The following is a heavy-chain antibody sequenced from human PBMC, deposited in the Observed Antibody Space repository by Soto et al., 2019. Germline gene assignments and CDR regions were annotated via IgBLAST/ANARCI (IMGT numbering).Heavy chain of an antibody. CDR2: IYWNDEK. V-gene: IGHV2-5*01. CDR1: GFSLSTSGVA. D-gene: IGHD1-1*01. J-gene: IGHJ4*02. CDR3: ARRNDPWYFDY. Sequence: GPTLVNPTQTLTLTCTFSGFSLSTSGVAVGWTRQPPGKALEWVAIIYWNDEKHYNPSVNSGLTITKDTSKNQVVLTMTNMDPVDTATYYCARRNDPWYFDYWGQGTLVTVSS.